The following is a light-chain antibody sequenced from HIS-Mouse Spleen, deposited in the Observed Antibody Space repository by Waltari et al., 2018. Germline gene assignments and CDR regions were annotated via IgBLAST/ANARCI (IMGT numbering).Light chain of an antibody. V-gene: IGLV2-8*01. CDR1: SSDVGGYHY. CDR3: SSYAGSNNFNVV. Sequence: QSALTQPPSASGSPGQSVTISCTGTSSDVGGYHYVSWSQQHPGKAPKLMIYEVSKRPSGVPDRFSGSKSGNTASLTVSGLQAEDEADYYCSSYAGSNNFNVVFGGGTKLTVL. J-gene: IGLJ2*01. CDR2: EVS.